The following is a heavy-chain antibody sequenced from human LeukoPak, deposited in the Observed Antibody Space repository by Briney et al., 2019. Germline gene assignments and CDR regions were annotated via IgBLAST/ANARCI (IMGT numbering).Heavy chain of an antibody. V-gene: IGHV3-30*02. D-gene: IGHD3-10*01. CDR3: AKDSAFYYIDV. Sequence: GGSLRLSCAASGFTFSSYEMNWVRQAPGKGLERVAFIRYNGNNQYYADSVKGRFTISRDNSKNTLYLQMNSLKGDDTAVYYCAKDSAFYYIDVWGKGTTVIISS. J-gene: IGHJ6*03. CDR2: IRYNGNNQ. CDR1: GFTFSSYE.